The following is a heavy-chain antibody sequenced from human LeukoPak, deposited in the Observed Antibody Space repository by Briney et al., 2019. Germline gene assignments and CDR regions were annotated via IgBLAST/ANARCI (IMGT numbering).Heavy chain of an antibody. CDR1: GYTFTSYD. Sequence: ASVKVSCKASGYTFTSYDINWVRQATGQGLEWMGWMNPNSGNTGYAQKFQGRVTMTRNTSISTAYMELSSLRSEDTALYYCARGRADYGDYVFDPLGQGTLVTVSS. CDR3: ARGRADYGDYVFDP. J-gene: IGHJ5*02. D-gene: IGHD4-17*01. CDR2: MNPNSGNT. V-gene: IGHV1-8*01.